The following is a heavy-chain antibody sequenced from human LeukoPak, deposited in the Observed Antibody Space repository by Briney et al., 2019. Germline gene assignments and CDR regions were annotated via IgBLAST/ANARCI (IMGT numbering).Heavy chain of an antibody. V-gene: IGHV4-61*02. Sequence: SQTLSLTCTVSGGSISSGSYYWSWIRQPAGKGLEWIGRIYTSGSTNYNPSLKSRVTISVDTSKNQFSLKLSSVTAADTAVYYCAGTLGYYFDYWGQGTLVTVFS. D-gene: IGHD7-27*01. CDR2: IYTSGST. CDR3: AGTLGYYFDY. J-gene: IGHJ4*02. CDR1: GGSISSGSYY.